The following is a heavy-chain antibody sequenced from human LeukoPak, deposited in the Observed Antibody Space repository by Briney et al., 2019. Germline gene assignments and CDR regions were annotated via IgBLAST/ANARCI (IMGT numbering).Heavy chain of an antibody. Sequence: GGSLRLSCAASGFTFSSYEMNWVRQAPGKGLEWVAYISSFSGTIYYADSVKGRFTISRDNSKNTLYLQMNSLRAEDTAVYYCARGGYDSGSYYKGPLYYFDYWGQGTLVTVSS. J-gene: IGHJ4*02. D-gene: IGHD3-10*01. CDR3: ARGGYDSGSYYKGPLYYFDY. CDR2: ISSFSGTI. CDR1: GFTFSSYE. V-gene: IGHV3-48*01.